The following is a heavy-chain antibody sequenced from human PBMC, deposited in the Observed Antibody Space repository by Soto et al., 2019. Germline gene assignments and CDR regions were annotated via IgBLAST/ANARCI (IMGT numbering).Heavy chain of an antibody. Sequence: PGGSLRLSCAASGFTFSSYWMHWVRQAPGKGLVWVSRINSDGSSTSYADSVKGRFTISRDNAKNTLYLQMNSLRAEDTAVYYCARGKVVAARQSTSYYYYYGMDVWGQGTTVTVSS. CDR2: INSDGSST. D-gene: IGHD2-15*01. CDR1: GFTFSSYW. CDR3: ARGKVVAARQSTSYYYYYGMDV. J-gene: IGHJ6*02. V-gene: IGHV3-74*01.